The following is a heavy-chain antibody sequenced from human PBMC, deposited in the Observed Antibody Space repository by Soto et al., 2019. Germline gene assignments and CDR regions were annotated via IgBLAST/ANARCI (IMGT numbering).Heavy chain of an antibody. V-gene: IGHV4-4*07. Sequence: SETLSLTFTVSGGSISSYYWSWIRQPAGKGLESIGRIYANGETNYNPSLKSRVTMSVDTSRNQFSLKLSSVTAADTAVYYCATGISSKVGATIWFAPRGQATLVTFSS. CDR2: IYANGET. CDR1: GGSISSYY. D-gene: IGHD1-26*01. CDR3: ATGISSKVGATIWFAP. J-gene: IGHJ5*02.